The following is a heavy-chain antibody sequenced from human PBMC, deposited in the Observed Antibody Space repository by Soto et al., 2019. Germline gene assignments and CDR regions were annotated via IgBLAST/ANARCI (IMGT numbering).Heavy chain of an antibody. CDR2: INHSGST. D-gene: IGHD3-16*02. V-gene: IGHV4-34*01. J-gene: IGHJ4*02. Sequence: PSETLSLTCAVYGGSFSGYYWSWIRQPPGKGLEWIGEINHSGSTNYNPSLKSRVTISVDTSKNQFSLKLSSVTAADTAVYYCARGNPGTFGGVIPGQPTNFDYWGQGTLVTVSS. CDR3: ARGNPGTFGGVIPGQPTNFDY. CDR1: GGSFSGYY.